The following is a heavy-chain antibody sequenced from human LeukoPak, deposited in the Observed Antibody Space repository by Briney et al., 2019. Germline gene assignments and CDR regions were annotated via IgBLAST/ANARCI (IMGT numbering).Heavy chain of an antibody. CDR3: AKVPWVGTIT. CDR1: GFTFDDYA. CDR2: INWNSDNI. V-gene: IGHV3-9*01. Sequence: GGSLRLSCAASGFTFDDYAMHWVRQAPGKGLEWVSGINWNSDNIGYADSVKGRFTLSRDNSKNTLYLQMNNLRADDTAIYYCAKVPWVGTITWGQGTLVIVSS. J-gene: IGHJ4*02. D-gene: IGHD1-26*01.